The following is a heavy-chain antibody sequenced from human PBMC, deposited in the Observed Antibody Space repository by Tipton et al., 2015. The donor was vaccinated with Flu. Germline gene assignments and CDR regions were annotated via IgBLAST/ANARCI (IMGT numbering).Heavy chain of an antibody. J-gene: IGHJ4*02. CDR1: GYTFTSYG. CDR2: ISPYSDNR. CDR3: ARDMPQGVVVIPPAKRFDF. D-gene: IGHD2-2*01. V-gene: IGHV1-18*01. Sequence: QVQLVQSGAELKKPGASVKVSCEASGYTFTSYGISWVRQAPGQGLEWMGWISPYSDNRNHAQRFQGRITMTTDTSTSTAFMELTSLRSDDTAIYYCARDMPQGVVVIPPAKRFDFWGQGTLGTVSS.